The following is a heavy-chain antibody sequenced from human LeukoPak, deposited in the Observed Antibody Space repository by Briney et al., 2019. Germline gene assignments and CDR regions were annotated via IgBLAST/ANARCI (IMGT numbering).Heavy chain of an antibody. J-gene: IGHJ4*02. Sequence: GASVKVSCKAPGYTFTSYGISWVRQAPGQGLEWMAWMSAYNGDIKYAQNFHGRLTTTTDTSTSTAYMELRSLKSDDTAVYYCARDYDYVYDYWGQGTLVTVSP. CDR1: GYTFTSYG. D-gene: IGHD3-3*01. CDR2: MSAYNGDI. V-gene: IGHV1-18*01. CDR3: ARDYDYVYDY.